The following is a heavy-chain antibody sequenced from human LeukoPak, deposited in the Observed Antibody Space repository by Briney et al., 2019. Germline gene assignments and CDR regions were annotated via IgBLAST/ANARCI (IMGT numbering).Heavy chain of an antibody. V-gene: IGHV1-69*05. CDR3: ASAIVVVTAIPGWFDP. CDR1: GGTFSSYA. D-gene: IGHD2-21*02. CDR2: IIPIFGTA. J-gene: IGHJ5*02. Sequence: VASAKVSCKASGGTFSSYAISWVRQAPEQGLEWMGGIIPIFGTANYAQKFQGRVTITTDESTSTAYMELSSLRSEDTAVYYCASAIVVVTAIPGWFDPWGQGTLVTVSS.